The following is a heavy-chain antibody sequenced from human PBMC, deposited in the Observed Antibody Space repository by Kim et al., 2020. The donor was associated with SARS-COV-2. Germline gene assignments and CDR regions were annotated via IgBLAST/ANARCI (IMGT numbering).Heavy chain of an antibody. J-gene: IGHJ4*02. V-gene: IGHV3-23*01. CDR2: ST. D-gene: IGHD6-6*01. CDR3: AKVGSSSFDY. Sequence: STYYADSVKGRFTISRDNSKNTLYLQMNSLRAEDTAVYYCAKVGSSSFDYWGQGTLVTVSS.